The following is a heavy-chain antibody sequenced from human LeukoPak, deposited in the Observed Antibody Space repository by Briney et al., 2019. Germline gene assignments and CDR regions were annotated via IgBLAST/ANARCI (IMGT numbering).Heavy chain of an antibody. J-gene: IGHJ4*02. CDR2: IYYSGST. CDR3: ARDLDGDYGDFGY. D-gene: IGHD4-17*01. Sequence: SETLSLTCTVSGGSISSGDYYWSWIRQPPGKGLEWIGYIYYSGSTYYNPSLKSRVTISVDTSKNQFSLKLSSVTAADTAVYYCARDLDGDYGDFGYWGQGALVTVSS. V-gene: IGHV4-30-4*01. CDR1: GGSISSGDYY.